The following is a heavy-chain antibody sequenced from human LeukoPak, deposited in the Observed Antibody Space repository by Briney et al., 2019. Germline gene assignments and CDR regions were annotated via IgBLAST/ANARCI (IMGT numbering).Heavy chain of an antibody. CDR3: AGEYSTGFDP. V-gene: IGHV3-15*05. J-gene: IGHJ5*02. CDR2: IKSKTDGGTA. Sequence: PGGSLRLSCAASGFTFSNAWMSWVRQAPGKGLEWVGRIKSKTDGGTADYAAPVKGRFTISRDDSKNTLYLQMNSLRAEDTAVYYCAGEYSTGFDPWGQGTLVTVSS. CDR1: GFTFSNAW. D-gene: IGHD2/OR15-2a*01.